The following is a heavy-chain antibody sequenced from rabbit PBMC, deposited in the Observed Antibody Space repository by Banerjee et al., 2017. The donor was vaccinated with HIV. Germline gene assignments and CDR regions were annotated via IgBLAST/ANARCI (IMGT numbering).Heavy chain of an antibody. Sequence: QSLEESGGDLVKPGASLTLTCTASGFSFSSSYYVMCWVRQAPGKGLEWIACIDAGSSGSTYYASWAKGRVTISKTSSTTVTLQMTSLTAADTATYFCARGAGYGDYGCAFGLWGPGTLVTVS. CDR2: IDAGSSGST. D-gene: IGHD6-1*01. V-gene: IGHV1S40*01. J-gene: IGHJ6*01. CDR1: GFSFSSSYY. CDR3: ARGAGYGDYGCAFGL.